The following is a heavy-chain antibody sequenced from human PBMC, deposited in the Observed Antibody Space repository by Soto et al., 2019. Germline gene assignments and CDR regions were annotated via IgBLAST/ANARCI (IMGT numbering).Heavy chain of an antibody. Sequence: EAQLVESGGGLVQPGGSLRLSCVVSGFSFSTSWMGWVRQAPGNGLEWVATINEDGSETHYEDSVKGRFTISRDSAMNSVSLQMNSLRAEDTAGYYWARDTLWNTAIGVFDHWGQGTLVTVSS. CDR2: INEDGSET. CDR3: ARDTLWNTAIGVFDH. J-gene: IGHJ4*02. V-gene: IGHV3-7*03. D-gene: IGHD5-18*01. CDR1: GFSFSTSW.